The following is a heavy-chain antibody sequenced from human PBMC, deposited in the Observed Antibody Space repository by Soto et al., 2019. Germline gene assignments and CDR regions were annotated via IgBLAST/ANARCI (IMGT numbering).Heavy chain of an antibody. D-gene: IGHD3-22*01. CDR1: GFTFSSYA. J-gene: IGHJ4*02. CDR2: ISGSGGST. Sequence: GGSLRLSCAASGFTFSSYAMSWVRQAPGKGLEWVSAISGSGGSTYYADSVKGRFTISRDNSKNTLYLQMNSLGAEDTAVYYCAKDLSDSSGYYLLDSDYWGQGTLVTVSS. V-gene: IGHV3-23*01. CDR3: AKDLSDSSGYYLLDSDY.